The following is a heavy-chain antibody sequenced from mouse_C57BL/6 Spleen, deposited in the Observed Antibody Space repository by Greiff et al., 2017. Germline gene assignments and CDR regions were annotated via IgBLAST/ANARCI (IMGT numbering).Heavy chain of an antibody. CDR1: GYTFTDYY. V-gene: IGHV1-19*01. Sequence: VQLQQSGPVLVKPGASVKMSCKASGYTFTDYYMNWVKQSHGKSLEWIGVINPYNGGTSYNQKFKGKATLTVDKSSSTAYMELNSLTSEDSAVYYCARLYYGSSYRYAMDYGGQGTSVTVSS. D-gene: IGHD1-1*01. CDR2: INPYNGGT. J-gene: IGHJ4*01. CDR3: ARLYYGSSYRYAMDY.